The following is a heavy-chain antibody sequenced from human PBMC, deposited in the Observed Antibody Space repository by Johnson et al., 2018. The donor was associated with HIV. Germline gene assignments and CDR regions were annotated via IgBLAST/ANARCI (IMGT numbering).Heavy chain of an antibody. J-gene: IGHJ3*02. CDR1: GFSLSSYA. Sequence: VQLVESGGGVVQPGRSLRLSCAASGFSLSSYAMHWVRQAPGKGLEWVSVIYSGGSTYYADSVKGRFTISRDSSKNTLYLQMNSLRAEDTAVYYCARARWYLGGGSCCAFDIWGQGTMVTVSS. CDR2: IYSGGST. V-gene: IGHV3-NL1*01. D-gene: IGHD2-15*01. CDR3: ARARWYLGGGSCCAFDI.